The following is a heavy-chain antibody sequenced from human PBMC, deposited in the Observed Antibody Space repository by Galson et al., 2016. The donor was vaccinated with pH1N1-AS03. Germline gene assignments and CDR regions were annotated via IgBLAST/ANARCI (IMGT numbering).Heavy chain of an antibody. CDR1: GYTFSNYA. CDR3: ARDRLSTGTLDY. J-gene: IGHJ4*02. D-gene: IGHD1-1*01. CDR2: ISAYSGDT. V-gene: IGHV1-18*01. Sequence: SVKVSCKASGYTFSNYAISWLRQAPGQGLEWLGWISAYSGDTHYAQNFQGRVSMTTDTSTSTAYLELRSLGSDDTAVYCCARDRLSTGTLDYWGQGTPVTVSS.